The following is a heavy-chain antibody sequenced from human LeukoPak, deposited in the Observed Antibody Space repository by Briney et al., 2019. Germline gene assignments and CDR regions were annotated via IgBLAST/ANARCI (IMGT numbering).Heavy chain of an antibody. D-gene: IGHD6-13*01. J-gene: IGHJ5*02. CDR1: GFTFSSYA. V-gene: IGHV3-30*01. Sequence: GGSLRLSCAASGFTFSSYAMHWVRQAPGRGLEWVAVISYDGSNKYYADSVKGRFTISRDDSKKTLYLQMNSLRAEDTAVYYCAGEGQPYNWFDPWGQGTLVTVSS. CDR3: AGEGQPYNWFDP. CDR2: ISYDGSNK.